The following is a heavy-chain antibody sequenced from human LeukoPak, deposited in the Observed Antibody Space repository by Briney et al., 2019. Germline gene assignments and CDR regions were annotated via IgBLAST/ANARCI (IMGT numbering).Heavy chain of an antibody. CDR3: ARAVMDYGDYEGGY. J-gene: IGHJ4*02. Sequence: ASVKVSCKASGYTFTSYGISSVRQAPGQGLEWMGWISAYNGNTNYAQKLQGRVTMTTDTSTSTAYMELRSLRSDDTAVYYCARAVMDYGDYEGGYWGQGTLVTVSS. V-gene: IGHV1-18*01. CDR2: ISAYNGNT. D-gene: IGHD4-17*01. CDR1: GYTFTSYG.